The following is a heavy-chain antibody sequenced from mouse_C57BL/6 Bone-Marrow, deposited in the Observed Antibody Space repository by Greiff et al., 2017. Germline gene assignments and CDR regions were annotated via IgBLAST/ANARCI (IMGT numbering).Heavy chain of an antibody. Sequence: VKVVESGPELVKPGASVKISCKASGYAFSSSWMNWVKQRPGKGLEWIGRIYPGDGDTNYNGKFKGKATLTADKSSSTAYMQLSSLTSEDSAVYFCAAYYSNYLDYWGQGTTLTVSS. V-gene: IGHV1-82*01. CDR1: GYAFSSSW. J-gene: IGHJ2*01. D-gene: IGHD2-5*01. CDR2: IYPGDGDT. CDR3: AAYYSNYLDY.